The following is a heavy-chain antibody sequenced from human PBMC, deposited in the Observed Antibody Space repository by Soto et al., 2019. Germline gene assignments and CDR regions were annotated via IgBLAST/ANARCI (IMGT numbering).Heavy chain of an antibody. D-gene: IGHD6-13*01. Sequence: QVQLQESGPGLVKPSQTLSLTCTVSGGSISSGGYYWSWIRQHPGKGLEWIGYIYYSGSTYYNPSLKSRVTLSAATAKNQCSLKLSSVTAADTAVYYCARGKTVAAAGPFDYWGQGTLVTVSS. CDR2: IYYSGST. V-gene: IGHV4-31*03. CDR3: ARGKTVAAAGPFDY. CDR1: GGSISSGGYY. J-gene: IGHJ4*02.